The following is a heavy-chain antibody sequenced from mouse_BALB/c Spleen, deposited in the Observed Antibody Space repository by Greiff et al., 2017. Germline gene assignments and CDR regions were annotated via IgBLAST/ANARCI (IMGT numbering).Heavy chain of an antibody. V-gene: IGHV5-6-5*01. J-gene: IGHJ2*01. CDR1: GFTFSSYA. D-gene: IGHD1-1*01. CDR2: ISSGGST. CDR3: ARGPYYGSSYVGY. Sequence: EVKLVESGGGLVKPGGSLKLSCAASGFTFSSYAMSWVRQTPEKRLEWVASISSGGSTYYPDSVKGRFTISRDNARNILYLQMSSLRSEDTAMYYCARGPYYGSSYVGYWGQGTTLTVSS.